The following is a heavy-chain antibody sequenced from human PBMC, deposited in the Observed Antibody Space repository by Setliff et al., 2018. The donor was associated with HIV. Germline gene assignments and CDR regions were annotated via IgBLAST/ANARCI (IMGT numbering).Heavy chain of an antibody. CDR3: AREAPGFLTGYFDF. Sequence: LRLSCAASGFNFSSHTMNWIRQAPGKGLEWVAVISYDGSNKYYADSVKGRFTISRDNSKNTLYLQMNSLRAEDTAVYYCAREAPGFLTGYFDFWGQGTLVTVSS. J-gene: IGHJ4*02. V-gene: IGHV3-30-3*01. CDR1: GFNFSSHT. CDR2: ISYDGSNK. D-gene: IGHD3-9*01.